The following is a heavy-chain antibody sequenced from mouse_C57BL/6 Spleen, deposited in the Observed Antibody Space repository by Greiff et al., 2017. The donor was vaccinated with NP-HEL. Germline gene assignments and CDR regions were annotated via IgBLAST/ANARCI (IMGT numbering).Heavy chain of an antibody. CDR1: GYTFTSYW. V-gene: IGHV1-61*01. J-gene: IGHJ2*01. CDR3: ARGGYYYGSSSLYYFDY. D-gene: IGHD1-1*01. CDR2: IYPSDSET. Sequence: QVQLKQPGAELVRPGSSVKLSCKASGYTFTSYWMDWVKQRPGQGLEWIGNIYPSDSETHYNQKFKDKATLTVDKSSSTAYMQLSSLTSEDSAVYYCARGGYYYGSSSLYYFDYWGQGTTLTVSS.